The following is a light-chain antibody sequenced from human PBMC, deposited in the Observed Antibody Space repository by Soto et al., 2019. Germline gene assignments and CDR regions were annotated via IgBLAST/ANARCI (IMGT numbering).Light chain of an antibody. J-gene: IGKJ5*01. CDR1: QSVSRD. V-gene: IGKV3-11*01. Sequence: EIVLTQSPATLSVSPGERATLSCRASQSVSRDLAWYQQKPGQAPRLLIYGASSRATGIPDRFSGSGSGTDFTLTISSLEPEDFAVYYCQQRSNWPIITFGQGTRLEIK. CDR2: GAS. CDR3: QQRSNWPIIT.